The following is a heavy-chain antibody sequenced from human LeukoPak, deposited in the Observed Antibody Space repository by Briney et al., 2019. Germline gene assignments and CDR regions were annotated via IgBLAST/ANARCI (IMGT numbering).Heavy chain of an antibody. D-gene: IGHD1-26*01. V-gene: IGHV1-2*02. CDR1: GYTFTGYY. Sequence: ASVTVSCRASGYTFTGYYMHWVRQAPGQGLEWMGWINPNSGGTNYAQKFQGRVTMTRDTSISTAYMELSRLRSDDTAVYYCARDSGSYPSEYYFDYWGQGTLVTVSS. J-gene: IGHJ4*02. CDR3: ARDSGSYPSEYYFDY. CDR2: INPNSGGT.